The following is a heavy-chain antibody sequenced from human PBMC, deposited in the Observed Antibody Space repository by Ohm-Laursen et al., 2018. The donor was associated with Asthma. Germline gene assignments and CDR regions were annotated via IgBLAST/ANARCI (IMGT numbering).Heavy chain of an antibody. CDR2: IIPIFGTA. J-gene: IGHJ3*02. V-gene: IGHV1-69*05. D-gene: IGHD5-18*01. CDR3: AATRTWIQLWSRGAFDI. CDR1: GGTFSSYA. Sequence: SSVKVSCKASGGTFSSYAISWVRQAPGQGLEWMGGIIPIFGTANYAQKFQERVTITRDMSTSTAYMELSSLRSEDTAVYYCAATRTWIQLWSRGAFDIWGQGTMVTVSS.